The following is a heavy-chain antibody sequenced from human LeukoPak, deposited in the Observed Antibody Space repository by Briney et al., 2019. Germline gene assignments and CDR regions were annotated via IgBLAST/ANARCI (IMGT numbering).Heavy chain of an antibody. CDR3: ARLRWGSGSYGPFHI. D-gene: IGHD1-26*01. Sequence: GESLKISCKGSGYSFTSYWIGWVRQMPGKGLEWMGIIYPGDSDTRYSPSFQGQVTISADKSISTAYLQWSSLKASDTAMYCGARLRWGSGSYGPFHIWGQGTMVTVSS. CDR2: IYPGDSDT. J-gene: IGHJ3*02. V-gene: IGHV5-51*01. CDR1: GYSFTSYW.